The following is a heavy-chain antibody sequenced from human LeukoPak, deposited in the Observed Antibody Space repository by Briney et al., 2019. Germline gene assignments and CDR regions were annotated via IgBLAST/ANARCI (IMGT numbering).Heavy chain of an antibody. CDR3: ARDSRPARKDYYYYYSMDV. CDR2: IIPIFGTA. Sequence: GASVKVSCKASGGTFSNFPISWVRQAPGQGLEWMGGIIPIFGTANYAQKFQGRVTITADESTSTAYMELSSPRSEDTAVYYCARDSRPARKDYYYYYSMDVWGQGTTVTVSS. D-gene: IGHD1-14*01. V-gene: IGHV1-69*13. J-gene: IGHJ6*02. CDR1: GGTFSNFP.